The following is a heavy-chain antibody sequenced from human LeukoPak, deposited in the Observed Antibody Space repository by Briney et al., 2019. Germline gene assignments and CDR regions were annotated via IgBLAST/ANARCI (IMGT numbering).Heavy chain of an antibody. CDR1: GFTFSSYS. Sequence: GGSLRLSCAASGFTFSSYSMHWVRQAPGKGLEWVAFIRYDGSNKYYADSVKGRFTISRDNSKNTLYLQMNSLRAEDTAVYYCARTTGNPYYYDSSGYSLDHWGQGTLVTVSS. V-gene: IGHV3-30*02. CDR2: IRYDGSNK. J-gene: IGHJ4*02. D-gene: IGHD3-22*01. CDR3: ARTTGNPYYYDSSGYSLDH.